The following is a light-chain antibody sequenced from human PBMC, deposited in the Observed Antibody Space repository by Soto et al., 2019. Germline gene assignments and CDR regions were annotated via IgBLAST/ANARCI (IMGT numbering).Light chain of an antibody. J-gene: IGKJ4*01. CDR3: QQYYSTPLT. Sequence: DIVMTQSPDSLAVSLGERATINCKSSQSVLYSSNNKNYLAWYQQKPGQPPKLLIYWASTRESGVPNRFSGSGSGTDYALTISSRQAEDLAVYYCQQYYSTPLTFGRGTKVDIK. CDR1: QSVLYSSNNKNY. V-gene: IGKV4-1*01. CDR2: WAS.